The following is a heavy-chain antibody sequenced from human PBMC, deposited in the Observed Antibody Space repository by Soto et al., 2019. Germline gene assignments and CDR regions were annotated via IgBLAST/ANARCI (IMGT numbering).Heavy chain of an antibody. V-gene: IGHV1-69*12. CDR3: ARDLKVRAGYCRGGSCYADWFDP. CDR1: GGTFSSYA. J-gene: IGHJ5*02. CDR2: IIPIFGTA. D-gene: IGHD2-15*01. Sequence: QVQLVQSGAEVKKPGSSVKVSCKASGGTFSSYAISWVRQAPGQGLEWMGGIIPIFGTANYAQKFQGRVNITADDATSTXYMXLXSLRSEDTAGYYCARDLKVRAGYCRGGSCYADWFDPWGQGALVTVSS.